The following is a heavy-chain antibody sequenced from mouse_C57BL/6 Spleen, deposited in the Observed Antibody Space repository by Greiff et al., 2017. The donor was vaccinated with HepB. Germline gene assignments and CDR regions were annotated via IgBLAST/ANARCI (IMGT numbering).Heavy chain of an antibody. CDR1: GYTFTSYW. J-gene: IGHJ4*01. V-gene: IGHV1-55*01. Sequence: QVQLQQPGAELVKPGASVKMSCKASGYTFTSYWITWVKQRPGQGLEWIGDIYPGSGSTNYNEKFKSKATLTVDTSSSTAYMQLSSLTSEDSAVYYCVRRPPSTKAMDDWGQGTSVTVAS. CDR2: IYPGSGST. CDR3: VRRPPSTKAMDD. D-gene: IGHD1-1*01.